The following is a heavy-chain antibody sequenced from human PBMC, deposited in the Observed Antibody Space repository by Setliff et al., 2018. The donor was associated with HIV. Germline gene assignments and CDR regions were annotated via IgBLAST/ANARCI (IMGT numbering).Heavy chain of an antibody. CDR3: AKTGIWGDYDILTGSHYFFES. CDR2: ISYDGSNK. J-gene: IGHJ4*02. CDR1: GFTFSSYA. D-gene: IGHD3-9*01. Sequence: GSLRLSCAASGFTFSSYAMHWVRQAPGKGLEWVAVISYDGSNKYYADSVKGRFTISKDNSENTIFLQMSSLRAEDAAIYYCAKTGIWGDYDILTGSHYFFESWGRGILVTVSS. V-gene: IGHV3-30*04.